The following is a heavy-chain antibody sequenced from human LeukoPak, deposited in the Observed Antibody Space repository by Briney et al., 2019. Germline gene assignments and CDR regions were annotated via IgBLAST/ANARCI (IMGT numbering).Heavy chain of an antibody. D-gene: IGHD1-26*01. CDR3: ARDKEGAADY. CDR2: IGSSGSTV. CDR1: GFSFSSYE. J-gene: IGHJ4*02. V-gene: IGHV3-48*03. Sequence: GGSLRLSCAASGFSFSSYEMNWVRQAPGKGLEWVSYIGSSGSTVYYADSVKGRFTISRDNAKNSLYLQMNSLRDEDTAVYYCARDKEGAADYWGQGTLVTVSS.